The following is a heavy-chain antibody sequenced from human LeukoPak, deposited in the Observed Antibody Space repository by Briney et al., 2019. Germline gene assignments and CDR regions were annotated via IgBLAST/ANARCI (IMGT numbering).Heavy chain of an antibody. J-gene: IGHJ4*02. D-gene: IGHD3-3*01. Sequence: SEKVSCKASGGTFTSYAISWVRQAPRQGLEWMGRIIPTLCIPNYAPQFQGRVPITANQSTSTAYTEPSSLRSVEPGVYYCARGEGTGEVTDYWGQGTLVTVSS. V-gene: IGHV1-69*04. CDR1: GGTFTSYA. CDR3: ARGEGTGEVTDY. CDR2: IIPTLCIP.